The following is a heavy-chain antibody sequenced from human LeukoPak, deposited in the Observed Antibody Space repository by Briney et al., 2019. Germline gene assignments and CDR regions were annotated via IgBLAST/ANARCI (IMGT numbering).Heavy chain of an antibody. V-gene: IGHV1-2*02. J-gene: IGHJ5*02. CDR2: INPNSGDR. D-gene: IGHD3-16*01. Sequence: GASVKVSCKASGYTFTGYYIHWVRQAPGQGLEWMGWINPNSGDRNYAQKFQGRVTMTRDTSINTAYIELSSLRSDDTAVYYCAKLGGGINWFDPWGQGTLVIVSS. CDR1: GYTFTGYY. CDR3: AKLGGGINWFDP.